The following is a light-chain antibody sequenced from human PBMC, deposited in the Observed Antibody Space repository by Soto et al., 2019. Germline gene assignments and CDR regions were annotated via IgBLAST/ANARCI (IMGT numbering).Light chain of an antibody. J-gene: IGKJ1*01. CDR3: QQYGHSPRT. CDR2: SAS. Sequence: EIVLTQSPGTLSLSPGERGTLSCRASQNLGTLYLAWFQQKSGQAPRLIIYSASRRATGIPDRFSGSGSGTDFTLTISRLEPEDFAVYYCQQYGHSPRTFGQGTKVDIK. V-gene: IGKV3-20*01. CDR1: QNLGTLY.